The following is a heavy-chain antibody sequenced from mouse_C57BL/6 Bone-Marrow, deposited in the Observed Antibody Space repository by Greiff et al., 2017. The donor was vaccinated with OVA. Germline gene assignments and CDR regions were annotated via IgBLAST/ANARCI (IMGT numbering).Heavy chain of an antibody. J-gene: IGHJ3*01. V-gene: IGHV14-4*01. D-gene: IGHD2-4*01. CDR1: GFTFTDDS. CDR2: IYPENGGT. CDR3: TTLYYYSLAY. Sequence: VQLQQSGAELVRPGASVKLSCKASGFTFTDDSMHWVKQRPEQGLEWIGWIYPENGGTEYASKFQGKATMTADTSSNTAYLQLSSLTSEDPAVYYCTTLYYYSLAYWGQGTLVTVSA.